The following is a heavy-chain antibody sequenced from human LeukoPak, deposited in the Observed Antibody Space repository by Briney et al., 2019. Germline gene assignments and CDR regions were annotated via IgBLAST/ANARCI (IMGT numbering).Heavy chain of an antibody. CDR2: ISGSGGST. V-gene: IGHV3-23*01. CDR1: GFTFRSYA. Sequence: GGSLRLSCAASGFTFRSYAMSGVRQAPGKGLEGVSAISGSGGSTYYADSVKGRFTIPRDNSKNTLYLQMNSLRAEDTAVYYCANQGRIAVAHEFDYWGQGTLVTVSS. J-gene: IGHJ4*02. CDR3: ANQGRIAVAHEFDY. D-gene: IGHD6-19*01.